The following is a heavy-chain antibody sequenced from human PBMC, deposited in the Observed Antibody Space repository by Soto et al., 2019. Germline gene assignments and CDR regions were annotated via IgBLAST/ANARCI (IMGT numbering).Heavy chain of an antibody. D-gene: IGHD6-13*01. J-gene: IGHJ3*02. CDR2: IRSKTDGGTT. CDR3: TTTRPGTNVFDN. Sequence: GGSLRLSCAASGITFSNAWMNWVRQAPGKGLEYIGRIRSKTDGGTTEYAAPVEGRFTISRDDSKNTLYLQMGGLKTEDTAVYYCTTTRPGTNVFDNWGKGTRVTVAS. CDR1: GITFSNAW. V-gene: IGHV3-15*01.